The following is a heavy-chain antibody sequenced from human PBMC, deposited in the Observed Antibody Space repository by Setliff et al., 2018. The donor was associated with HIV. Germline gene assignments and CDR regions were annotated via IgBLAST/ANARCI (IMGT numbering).Heavy chain of an antibody. CDR2: IYYSGST. D-gene: IGHD3-16*01. Sequence: SETLSLTCTVSGDSLSSDYYYWTWIRQHPEKGLEWIGYIYYSGSTLYNPSLRSRLSMSVDTSKNQFSLELSSVTAADTAVYFCARDRSKYGTGSSAYNWFDPWGLGTLVTVSS. J-gene: IGHJ5*02. V-gene: IGHV4-31*03. CDR3: ARDRSKYGTGSSAYNWFDP. CDR1: GDSLSSDYYY.